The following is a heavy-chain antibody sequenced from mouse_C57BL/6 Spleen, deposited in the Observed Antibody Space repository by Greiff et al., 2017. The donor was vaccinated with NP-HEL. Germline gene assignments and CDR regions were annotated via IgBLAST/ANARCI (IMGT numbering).Heavy chain of an antibody. Sequence: QVQLKQPGAELVRPGSSVKLSCKASGYTFTSYWMHWVKQRPIQGLEWIGNIDPSDSETHYNQKFKDKATLTVDKSSSTAYMQLSSLTSEDSAVYYCARPGYYGSSLLAYWGQGTLVTVSA. V-gene: IGHV1-52*01. CDR2: IDPSDSET. CDR3: ARPGYYGSSLLAY. J-gene: IGHJ3*01. D-gene: IGHD1-1*01. CDR1: GYTFTSYW.